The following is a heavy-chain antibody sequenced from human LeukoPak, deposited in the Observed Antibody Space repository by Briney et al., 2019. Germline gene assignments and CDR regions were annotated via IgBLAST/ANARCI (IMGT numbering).Heavy chain of an antibody. Sequence: ASVKVSCKASGYTFTSYDINWVRQATGQGLEWMGWMNPNSGNTGYAQKFQGRVTMTRNTSISTAYTELSSLRSEDTAVYYCARGGQYYYDSSGWSLWGRGTLVTVSS. V-gene: IGHV1-8*01. CDR2: MNPNSGNT. CDR1: GYTFTSYD. D-gene: IGHD3-22*01. CDR3: ARGGQYYYDSSGWSL. J-gene: IGHJ2*01.